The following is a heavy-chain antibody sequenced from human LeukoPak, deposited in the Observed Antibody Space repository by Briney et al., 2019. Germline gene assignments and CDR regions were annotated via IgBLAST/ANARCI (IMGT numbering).Heavy chain of an antibody. V-gene: IGHV6-1*01. CDR3: AREPYTSSWEYYYYHGMDV. J-gene: IGHJ6*02. CDR1: GDGVSSNSAT. Sequence: SQTLSLTCAISGDGVSSNSATWNWIRQSPSRGLEWLGRAYYRSKWYNYYAVSVKSRITINPDTSRNQFSLQLNSVTPEDTAVYYCAREPYTSSWEYYYYHGMDVWGQGTTVTVSS. CDR2: AYYRSKWYN. D-gene: IGHD6-13*01.